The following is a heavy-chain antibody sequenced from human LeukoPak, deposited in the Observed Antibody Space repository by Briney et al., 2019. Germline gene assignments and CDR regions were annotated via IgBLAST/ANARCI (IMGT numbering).Heavy chain of an antibody. CDR2: ISTYNGNT. V-gene: IGHV1-18*01. CDR1: GYTFTSYG. J-gene: IGHJ6*03. D-gene: IGHD3-10*01. CDR3: ARDRDTMVRGVSGAGYYYYYMDV. Sequence: SVKVPCKASGYTFTSYGFSWVRQAPGQGLEWMGWISTYNGNTHYAQKLQDRVTMTTDTSTSTAYMELRSLRSDDTAVYYCARDRDTMVRGVSGAGYYYYYMDVWGKGTTVTVSS.